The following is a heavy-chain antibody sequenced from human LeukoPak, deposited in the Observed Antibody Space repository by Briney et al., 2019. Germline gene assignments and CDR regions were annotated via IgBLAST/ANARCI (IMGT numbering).Heavy chain of an antibody. J-gene: IGHJ6*02. CDR2: INHSGSI. Sequence: SETLSLTCAVYGGSFSDYYWSWICQPPGKGLEWIGEINHSGSINYNPSPKSRLTISVDTSKNQFSLNLSSVTAADTAVYYCARTKKGRPYYFYGMDVWGQGTTVTVSS. D-gene: IGHD3-16*01. CDR1: GGSFSDYY. CDR3: ARTKKGRPYYFYGMDV. V-gene: IGHV4-34*01.